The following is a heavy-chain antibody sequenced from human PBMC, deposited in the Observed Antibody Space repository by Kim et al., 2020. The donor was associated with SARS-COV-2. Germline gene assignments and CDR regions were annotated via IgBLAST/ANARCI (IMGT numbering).Heavy chain of an antibody. CDR2: IYYSGST. CDR3: ASTDYYGSGYYYGMDV. D-gene: IGHD3-10*01. Sequence: SETLSHTCTVSGGSISSYYWSWIRQPPGKGLEWIGYIYYSGSTNYNPSLKSRVTISVDTSKNQFSLKLSSVTAADTAVYYCASTDYYGSGYYYGMDVWGQGTTVTVSS. J-gene: IGHJ6*02. CDR1: GGSISSYY. V-gene: IGHV4-59*08.